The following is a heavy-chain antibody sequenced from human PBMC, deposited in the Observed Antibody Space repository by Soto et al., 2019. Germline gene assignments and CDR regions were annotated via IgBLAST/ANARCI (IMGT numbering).Heavy chain of an antibody. CDR1: GASISTSIYY. CDR3: ARRFEYSTGWYYFDY. CDR2: IYYSGST. V-gene: IGHV4-39*01. J-gene: IGHJ4*02. Sequence: QLQLQESGPGLVKPSETLSLTCTVSGASISTSIYYWGWIRQPPGKGLEWIGTIYYSGSTYYNPSPKXRXTXXVDTSKNQFSLKLRSVTAAATAIYYCARRFEYSTGWYYFDYWGQGTLVTVSS. D-gene: IGHD6-19*01.